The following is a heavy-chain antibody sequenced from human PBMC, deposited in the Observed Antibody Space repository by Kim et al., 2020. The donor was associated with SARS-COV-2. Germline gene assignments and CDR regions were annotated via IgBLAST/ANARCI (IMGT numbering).Heavy chain of an antibody. D-gene: IGHD6-13*01. J-gene: IGHJ4*02. Sequence: SFQGQVTISADKSISTAYLQWSSLKASDTAMYYCARQRGLAAAVPGYFDYWGQGTLVTVSS. V-gene: IGHV5-51*01. CDR3: ARQRGLAAAVPGYFDY.